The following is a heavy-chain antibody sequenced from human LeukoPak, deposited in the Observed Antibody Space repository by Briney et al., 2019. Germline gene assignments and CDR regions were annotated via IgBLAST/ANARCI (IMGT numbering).Heavy chain of an antibody. Sequence: GASVKVSCKASGYTFTSYGISWVRQAPGQGLEWMGWISAYNGNTNYAQKLQGRVTMTTDTSTSTAYMELRSLRSDDTAVYYCARDRLHYYGGNWFDPWGQGPLVTVSS. D-gene: IGHD3-10*01. CDR3: ARDRLHYYGGNWFDP. CDR2: ISAYNGNT. CDR1: GYTFTSYG. J-gene: IGHJ5*02. V-gene: IGHV1-18*01.